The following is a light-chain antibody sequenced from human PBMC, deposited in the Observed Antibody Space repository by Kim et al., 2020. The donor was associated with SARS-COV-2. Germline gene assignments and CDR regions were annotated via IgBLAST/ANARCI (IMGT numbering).Light chain of an antibody. CDR1: QDISNF. CDR3: LQHRTYPIT. CDR2: EAS. J-gene: IGKJ5*01. Sequence: DIRLTQSPSFLSASVGDRVTITCRARQDISNFLAWYQQKPGKAPNLLIYEASTLQSGVPSRFSGSGSGTEFTLTINSLQPEDFATYFCLQHRTYPITFGQGTRLEIK. V-gene: IGKV1-9*01.